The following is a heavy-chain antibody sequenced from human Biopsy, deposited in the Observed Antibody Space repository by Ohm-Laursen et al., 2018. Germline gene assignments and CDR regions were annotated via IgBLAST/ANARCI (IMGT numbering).Heavy chain of an antibody. V-gene: IGHV1-18*01. CDR1: GYSFNIYG. J-gene: IGHJ5*01. CDR3: AKDRDLNLLAWFDP. D-gene: IGHD2-8*02. CDR2: VSGNNGNT. Sequence: GSSVKVSCKTSGYSFNIYGITWVRQAPGQGLEWMGWVSGNNGNTNYAQKFQGRVTMTIDTSTTTAYMDLRSLRSDDTAVYHCAKDRDLNLLAWFDPWGQGTLVTVSS.